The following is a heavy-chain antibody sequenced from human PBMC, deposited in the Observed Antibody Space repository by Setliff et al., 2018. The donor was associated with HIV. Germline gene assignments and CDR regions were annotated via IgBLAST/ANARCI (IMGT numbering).Heavy chain of an antibody. D-gene: IGHD4-17*01. J-gene: IGHJ4*02. CDR2: IYHTGDT. V-gene: IGHV4-38-2*01. CDR3: ARHKTHDYDGNSVYFDF. Sequence: SETLSLTCVVSGYSISNTGHYWGWIRQPPGKGLEWIGSIYHTGDTYDNPSLKNRVTILRDTSKDRFSLNLRSVTAADTAIYYCARHKTHDYDGNSVYFDFWGQGILVTVSS. CDR1: GYSISNTGHY.